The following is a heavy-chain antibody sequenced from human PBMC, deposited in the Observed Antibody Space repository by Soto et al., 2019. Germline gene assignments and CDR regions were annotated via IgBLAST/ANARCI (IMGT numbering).Heavy chain of an antibody. Sequence: GPYLKISCKGSGYSFTSECISWVRQIPGKGLEGMGRIGPSDSYPNYSPSFQGNVTISADKSISTAYLQWSRLKASDTARYYRARADADLTRTPHRCEPWGQGTLVTVGS. V-gene: IGHV5-10-1*01. J-gene: IGHJ5*02. D-gene: IGHD1-7*01. CDR2: IGPSDSYP. CDR1: GYSFTSEC. CDR3: ARADADLTRTPHRCEP.